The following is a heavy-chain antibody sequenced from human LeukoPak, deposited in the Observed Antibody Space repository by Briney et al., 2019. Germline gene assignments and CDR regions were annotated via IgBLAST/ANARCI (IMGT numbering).Heavy chain of an antibody. CDR1: GGSISSGSYY. V-gene: IGHV4-61*02. CDR2: IYTSGST. CDR3: ARLRRINYFDY. D-gene: IGHD2-15*01. J-gene: IGHJ4*02. Sequence: SQTLSLTCTVSGGSISSGSYYWSWIRQPAGKGLEWIGRIYTSGSTYYNPSLKSRVTISVDTSKNQFSLRLSSVTAADTAVYYCARLRRINYFDYWGQGTLVTVSS.